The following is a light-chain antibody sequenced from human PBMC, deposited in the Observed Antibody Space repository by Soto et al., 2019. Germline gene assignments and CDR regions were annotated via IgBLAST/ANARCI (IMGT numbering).Light chain of an antibody. CDR2: AAS. Sequence: DIQMTQSPSSLSASVGARVTITCRASQGISNYLAWSQQKPGQVPKLLIYAASTLQSRVPSRFSGSGSGTHCTLSIISRQPEDVATYYGQQYNSSPRTFGQGPKVEIK. CDR1: QGISNY. J-gene: IGKJ1*01. V-gene: IGKV1-27*01. CDR3: QQYNSSPRT.